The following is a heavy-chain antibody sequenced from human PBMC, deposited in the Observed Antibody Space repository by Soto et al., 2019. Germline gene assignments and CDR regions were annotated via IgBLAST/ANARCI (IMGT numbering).Heavy chain of an antibody. CDR2: ISGSGGST. Sequence: EVQLLESGGGLVQPGGSLRLSCAASGFTFSSYAMSWVRQAPGKGLEWVSAISGSGGSTYYADSVKGRFTISRDNSKNTLYLQRNSLRGEDTAVYYCAKVLSPPGSEYYYYYYMDVWGKGTTVTVSS. CDR1: GFTFSSYA. D-gene: IGHD5-12*01. CDR3: AKVLSPPGSEYYYYYYMDV. V-gene: IGHV3-23*01. J-gene: IGHJ6*03.